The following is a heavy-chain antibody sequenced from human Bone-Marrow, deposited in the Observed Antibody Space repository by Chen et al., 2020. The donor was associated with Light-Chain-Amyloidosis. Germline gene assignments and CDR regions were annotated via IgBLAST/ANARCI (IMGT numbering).Heavy chain of an antibody. D-gene: IGHD6-19*01. J-gene: IGHJ4*02. V-gene: IGHV3-23*04. CDR3: ARGGTMGTGSGWTLFDY. CDR1: GFNFSSFG. Sequence: EVQLVESGGGLVQPGGSLRLSCATSGFNFSSFGMSWVRQAPGKGLEWVSTVSGSTVSTYYAGAVKGRFIISRDNSRNTLFLQMNSLRDEDTAVFYCARGGTMGTGSGWTLFDYWGQGTLVTVSS. CDR2: VSGSTVST.